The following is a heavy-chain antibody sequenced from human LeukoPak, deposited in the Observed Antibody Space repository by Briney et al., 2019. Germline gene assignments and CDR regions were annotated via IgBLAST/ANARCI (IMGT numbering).Heavy chain of an antibody. Sequence: GGSLRLSCAASGFTVSSNYMSWVRQAPGKGLEWVSVIYSGGSTYYADSVKGRFTISRDSSKNTLYLQMNGLRAEDTAVYYCAKVAEVGATGYYYYMDVWGKGTTVTISS. V-gene: IGHV3-66*01. J-gene: IGHJ6*03. CDR2: IYSGGST. CDR1: GFTVSSNY. D-gene: IGHD1-26*01. CDR3: AKVAEVGATGYYYYMDV.